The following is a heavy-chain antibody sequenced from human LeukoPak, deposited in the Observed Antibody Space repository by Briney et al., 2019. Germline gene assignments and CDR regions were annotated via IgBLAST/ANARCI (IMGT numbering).Heavy chain of an antibody. Sequence: GGSLRLSCAASGSTSSNAWMNWVRQAPGKGLEWVGRIKSKTDGGTTDYAAPVKGRFTISRDDSKNTLYLQMNSLKTEDTAVYYCTTDFTTTAMAYYYYYGMDVWGQGTTVTVSS. V-gene: IGHV3-15*07. CDR3: TTDFTTTAMAYYYYYGMDV. CDR1: GSTSSNAW. CDR2: IKSKTDGGTT. D-gene: IGHD5-18*01. J-gene: IGHJ6*02.